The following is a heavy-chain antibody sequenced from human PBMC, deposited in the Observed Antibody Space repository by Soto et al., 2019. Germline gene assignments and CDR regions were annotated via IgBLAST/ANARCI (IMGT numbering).Heavy chain of an antibody. CDR3: ATSLAYNWNDGFDP. CDR2: ISYDGSNK. Sequence: GGSLRLSCAASGFTFSIYSMNWVRQAPGKGLEWVAVISYDGSNKYYADSVKGRFTISRDNSKNTLYLQMNSLRAEDTAVYYCATSLAYNWNDGFDPWGQGTLVTVSS. D-gene: IGHD1-20*01. CDR1: GFTFSIYS. J-gene: IGHJ5*02. V-gene: IGHV3-30*03.